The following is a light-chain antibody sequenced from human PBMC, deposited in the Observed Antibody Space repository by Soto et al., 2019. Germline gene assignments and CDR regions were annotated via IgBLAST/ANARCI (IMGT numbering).Light chain of an antibody. J-gene: IGKJ3*01. Sequence: EIVLKQSPATLSLSPGETATLSCRASPGVDRYLAWYQQNVGQSPRLIIYDTSNRATGVPARFSGSGYGTDFTLTITSLQPEDYARYFCQRRRDSPPGFGPGTRVEIK. CDR2: DTS. CDR1: PGVDRY. V-gene: IGKV3-11*01. CDR3: QRRRDSPPG.